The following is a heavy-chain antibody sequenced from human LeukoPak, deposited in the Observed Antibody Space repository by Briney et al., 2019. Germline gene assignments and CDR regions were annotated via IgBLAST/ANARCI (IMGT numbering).Heavy chain of an antibody. Sequence: SETLSLTCTVSGDSISSYYWSWIRQPPGKGLEWIGYIHYNGNTNYHPSLRSRVTISLDTSKNQFSLKLSSVTAADTAVYYCARRYCSSPGCRATFNWFDPWGQGTLVTVSS. CDR3: ARRYCSSPGCRATFNWFDP. CDR1: GDSISSYY. CDR2: IHYNGNT. V-gene: IGHV4-59*08. D-gene: IGHD2-2*01. J-gene: IGHJ5*02.